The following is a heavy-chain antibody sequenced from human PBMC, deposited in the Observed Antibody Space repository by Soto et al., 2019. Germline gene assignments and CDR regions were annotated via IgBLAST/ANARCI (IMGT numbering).Heavy chain of an antibody. J-gene: IGHJ3*02. Sequence: PGGSLRLSCAASGFTFSGYWMSWVRQAPGKGLEWVAKIKHDGSEKFYVNSVEGRFTISRDSTKNSLYLQMNSLRVADTAVYYCARDGTDDAFDIWGQGTMVTVSS. V-gene: IGHV3-7*03. CDR3: ARDGTDDAFDI. CDR2: IKHDGSEK. CDR1: GFTFSGYW.